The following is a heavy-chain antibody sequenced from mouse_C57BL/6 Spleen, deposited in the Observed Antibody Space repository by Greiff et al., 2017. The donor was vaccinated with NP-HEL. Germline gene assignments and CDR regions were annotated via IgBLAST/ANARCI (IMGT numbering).Heavy chain of an antibody. J-gene: IGHJ4*01. V-gene: IGHV5-17*01. CDR1: GFTFSDYG. CDR3: ARPLRAMDY. CDR2: ISSGSSTI. Sequence: VQLQQSGGGLVKPGGSLKLSCAASGFTFSDYGMHWVRQAPEKGLEWVAYISSGSSTIYYSDTVKGRFTISRDNAKNTLFLQMTSLRSEDTAMYYCARPLRAMDYWGQGTSVTVSS.